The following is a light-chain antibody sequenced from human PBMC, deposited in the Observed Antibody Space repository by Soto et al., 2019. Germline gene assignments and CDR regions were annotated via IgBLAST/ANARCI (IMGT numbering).Light chain of an antibody. CDR2: CAS. CDR1: QSVSCY. J-gene: IGKJ4*01. Sequence: EVVMTQSPATLSVSPGVGATLSCRASQSVSCYLAWYQQKRGQAPRLLLYCASTRAAGIPARFSGSGSGTEFTLTMSSLQSEDFSVYYCQQYNNWPLTFGGGTKVEIK. CDR3: QQYNNWPLT. V-gene: IGKV3-15*01.